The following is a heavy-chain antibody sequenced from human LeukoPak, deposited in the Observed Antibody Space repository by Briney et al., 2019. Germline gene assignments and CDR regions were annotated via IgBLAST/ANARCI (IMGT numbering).Heavy chain of an antibody. J-gene: IGHJ4*02. Sequence: GEALEISCQVSGYSFTSYWIGWVRQIPGKGLEWMGIIYPGDSDTRYSPSFQGQVTISADKSISNAYMQWSSLKASDTAMYYCARLRWEYCEIDYWGQGTLVTVSS. CDR3: ARLRWEYCEIDY. D-gene: IGHD2/OR15-2a*01. V-gene: IGHV5-51*01. CDR2: IYPGDSDT. CDR1: GYSFTSYW.